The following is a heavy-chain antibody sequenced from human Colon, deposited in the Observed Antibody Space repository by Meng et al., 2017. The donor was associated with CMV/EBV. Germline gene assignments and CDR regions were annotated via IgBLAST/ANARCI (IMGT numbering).Heavy chain of an antibody. Sequence: GGSLRLSCAASGFTFSSYEMAWVRQPPGKGLEWLSSISTSGTTMHYADSVKGRFTISRDNAKNSLFLQMNSLRAEDTAVYYCVRMAIVVVTSGRYSWFDPWGQGTPATVSS. CDR1: GFTFSSYE. J-gene: IGHJ5*01. CDR3: VRMAIVVVTSGRYSWFDP. D-gene: IGHD2-2*01. CDR2: ISTSGTTM. V-gene: IGHV3-48*03.